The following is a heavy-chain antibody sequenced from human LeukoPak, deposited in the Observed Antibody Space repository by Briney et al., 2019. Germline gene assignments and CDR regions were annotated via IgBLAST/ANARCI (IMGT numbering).Heavy chain of an antibody. CDR2: IYPGDSDT. J-gene: IGHJ6*03. V-gene: IGHV5-51*01. D-gene: IGHD4-23*01. Sequence: GESLKISCQGSGYSFITYWIAWVRQMPGKGLEWMGIIYPGDSDTRYSPSFQGQVTISADKSISIAYLQWSSLRASDTAMYYCARYIGGRYYMDVWGKGTTVTVSS. CDR3: ARYIGGRYYMDV. CDR1: GYSFITYW.